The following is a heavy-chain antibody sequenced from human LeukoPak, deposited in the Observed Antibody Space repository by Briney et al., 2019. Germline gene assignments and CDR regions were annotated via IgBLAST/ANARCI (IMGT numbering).Heavy chain of an antibody. CDR2: INHSGST. D-gene: IGHD1-26*01. CDR3: ARGPNSGADY. CDR1: GGSFSGYY. J-gene: IGHJ4*02. V-gene: IGHV4-34*01. Sequence: PSETLSLTYAVYGGSFSGYYWSWIRQPPGKGLEWIGEINHSGSTNYNPSLKSRVTISVDTSKNQFSLKLSSVTDEDTAVYYCARGPNSGADYWGQGTLVTVSS.